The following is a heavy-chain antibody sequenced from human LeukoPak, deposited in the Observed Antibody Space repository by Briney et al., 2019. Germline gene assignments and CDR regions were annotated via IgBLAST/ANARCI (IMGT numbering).Heavy chain of an antibody. D-gene: IGHD3-9*01. CDR1: GGSISSGGYY. CDR3: ASADYDMAFDI. V-gene: IGHV4-31*03. J-gene: IGHJ3*02. Sequence: PSQTLSLTCTVSGGSISSGGYYWRWIRKHPGKGLEWIGYIYYSGSTDYNPSLKSRFTMSVDTSKNQFSLKLSSVTAADTAVYYCASADYDMAFDIWGQGTMVTVSS. CDR2: IYYSGST.